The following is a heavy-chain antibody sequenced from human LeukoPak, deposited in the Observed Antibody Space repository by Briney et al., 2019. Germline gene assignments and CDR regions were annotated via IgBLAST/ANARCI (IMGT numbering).Heavy chain of an antibody. CDR2: ISDSGTTI. CDR3: ARDLVSRSNY. V-gene: IGHV3-48*03. D-gene: IGHD6-6*01. Sequence: PGGSLRLSCAASGFTFRSYEMNWVRQAPGKGLEWISYISDSGTTIYYADSVKGRFTISRDNAGDSLYLQMNSLRAEDTAVYYCARDLVSRSNYWGQGTPVTVPS. J-gene: IGHJ4*02. CDR1: GFTFRSYE.